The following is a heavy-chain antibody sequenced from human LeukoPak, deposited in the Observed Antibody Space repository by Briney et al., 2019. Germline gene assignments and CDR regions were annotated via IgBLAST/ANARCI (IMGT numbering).Heavy chain of an antibody. Sequence: PSETLSLTCTVSGGSISSYYWSWIRQPAGKGLEWIGRNYTSGSTNYNPSLKSRVTMSVDTSENQFSLKLSSVTAADTAVYYCARDLPYGSGSYADYYFDYWGQGTLVTVSS. CDR2: NYTSGST. CDR3: ARDLPYGSGSYADYYFDY. CDR1: GGSISSYY. D-gene: IGHD3-10*01. J-gene: IGHJ4*02. V-gene: IGHV4-4*07.